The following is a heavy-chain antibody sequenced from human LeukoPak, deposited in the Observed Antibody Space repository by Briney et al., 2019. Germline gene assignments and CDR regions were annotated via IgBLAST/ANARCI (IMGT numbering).Heavy chain of an antibody. Sequence: GGSLRLSCAASGFTFSRYWMTWVRQAPGKGLEWVANIKQDGSEKSYVDSVKGRFTISRDNAKNSLYLQMSSPRAEDTALYYCARFDPNSGTYKDFDYWGQGTLVTVSS. D-gene: IGHD1-26*01. J-gene: IGHJ4*02. CDR1: GFTFSRYW. V-gene: IGHV3-7*01. CDR2: IKQDGSEK. CDR3: ARFDPNSGTYKDFDY.